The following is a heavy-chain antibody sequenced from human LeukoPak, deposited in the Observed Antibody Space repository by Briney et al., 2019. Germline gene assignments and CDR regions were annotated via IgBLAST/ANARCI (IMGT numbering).Heavy chain of an antibody. CDR3: ARAWIGGAFDI. Sequence: SGTLSLTCVVSGYSISSGYWWSWVRQSPGKGLEWIGEILHSGTTNYNPSLQSRVTISLDTSNNQFSLKLTSVTAADTAVYYCARAWIGGAFDIWGQGTLVTVSS. J-gene: IGHJ4*02. CDR2: ILHSGTT. V-gene: IGHV4-4*02. CDR1: GYSISSGYW. D-gene: IGHD2-2*03.